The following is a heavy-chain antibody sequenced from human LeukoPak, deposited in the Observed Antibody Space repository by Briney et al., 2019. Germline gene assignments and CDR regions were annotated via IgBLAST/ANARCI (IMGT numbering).Heavy chain of an antibody. Sequence: PSETLSLTCTVSGGSISYYYWSWIRQPPGEGLEWIGYIYYSGSTYYNPSLESRVTISVDTSNNQFSLKLSSPTAADTAVYYCARHSSAWYGPLFDQWGQGTLATVSS. CDR2: IYYSGST. J-gene: IGHJ4*02. CDR1: GGSISYYY. D-gene: IGHD6-19*01. CDR3: ARHSSAWYGPLFDQ. V-gene: IGHV4-59*08.